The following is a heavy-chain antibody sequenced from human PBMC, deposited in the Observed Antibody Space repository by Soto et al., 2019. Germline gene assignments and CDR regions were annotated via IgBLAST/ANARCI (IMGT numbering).Heavy chain of an antibody. CDR2: IKQDGSEK. CDR3: ARAAYDFWSGYYIFYYYYGMDV. V-gene: IGHV3-7*03. D-gene: IGHD3-3*01. CDR1: GFTFSSYW. J-gene: IGHJ6*02. Sequence: GGSLRLSCAASGFTFSSYWMSWVRQAPGKGLEWVANIKQDGSEKYYVDSVKGRFTISRDNAKNSLYLQMNSLRAEDAAVYYCARAAYDFWSGYYIFYYYYGMDVWGQGTTVTVSS.